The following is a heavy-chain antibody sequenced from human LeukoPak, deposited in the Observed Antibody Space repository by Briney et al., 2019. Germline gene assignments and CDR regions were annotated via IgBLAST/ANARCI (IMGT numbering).Heavy chain of an antibody. D-gene: IGHD2-15*01. Sequence: GGSLRLSCAASGFTFSGSAMHWVRQASGKGLEWVGRIRSKANSYATAYAASVKGRFTISRDNSKNTLYLQMNSLRAEDTAVYYCARAKSGGTAISFDYWGQGTLVTVSS. CDR2: IRSKANSYAT. CDR3: ARAKSGGTAISFDY. CDR1: GFTFSGSA. J-gene: IGHJ4*02. V-gene: IGHV3-73*01.